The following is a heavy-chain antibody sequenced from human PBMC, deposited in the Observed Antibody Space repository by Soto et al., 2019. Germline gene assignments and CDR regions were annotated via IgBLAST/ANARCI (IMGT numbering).Heavy chain of an antibody. CDR1: GGSISRYY. V-gene: IGHV4-4*07. J-gene: IGHJ3*02. D-gene: IGHD4-17*01. CDR2: SGSS. Sequence: SKTLSLTCTVSGGSISRYYWSWIRQPAGKGLEWIGRSGSSNYNPSLKSRVTMSVDSSKNQFSLKLSSVTAADTAVYYCARSLPDSGDYWAFDIWGQGTMVTVSS. CDR3: ARSLPDSGDYWAFDI.